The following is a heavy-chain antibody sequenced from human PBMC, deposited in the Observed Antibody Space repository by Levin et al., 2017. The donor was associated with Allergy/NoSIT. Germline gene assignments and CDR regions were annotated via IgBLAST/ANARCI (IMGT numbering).Heavy chain of an antibody. CDR1: GGSVSSSSYY. D-gene: IGHD3-10*01. J-gene: IGHJ4*02. Sequence: SETLSLTCSVSGGSVSSSSYYWGWIRQPPGTGLEWIGSIYYSGTTSYNPSLKSRLTISIDTSKNLFSLNLSSVTAADTAVYFCARRGSLYPYFDPWGQGTLVTVSS. CDR2: IYYSGTT. CDR3: ARRGSLYPYFDP. V-gene: IGHV4-39*01.